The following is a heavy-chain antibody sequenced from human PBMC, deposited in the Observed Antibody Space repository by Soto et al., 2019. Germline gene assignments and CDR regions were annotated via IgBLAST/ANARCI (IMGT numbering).Heavy chain of an antibody. D-gene: IGHD6-6*01. J-gene: IGHJ5*02. Sequence: PSETLSLTCTVSGGSISSRSYYWSWIRQHPGKGLEWIGYIYYSGSTYYNPSLKSRVTISVDTSKNQFSLKLSSVTAADTAVYYCARERPDGARLDPWGQGTLVTVSS. CDR1: GGSISSRSYY. CDR2: IYYSGST. V-gene: IGHV4-30-4*08. CDR3: ARERPDGARLDP.